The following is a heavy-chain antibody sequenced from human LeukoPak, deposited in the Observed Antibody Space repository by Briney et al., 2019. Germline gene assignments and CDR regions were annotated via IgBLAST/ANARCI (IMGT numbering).Heavy chain of an antibody. Sequence: GSLRLSCAASGFTFSSYSMNWVRQAPGKGLEWVSSISSRSSYIYYADSVKGRFTISRDNAKNSLYLQMNSLRAEDTAVYYCARGTGENYWGQGTLVTVSS. J-gene: IGHJ4*02. CDR1: GFTFSSYS. D-gene: IGHD3-16*01. CDR2: ISSRSSYI. CDR3: ARGTGENY. V-gene: IGHV3-21*01.